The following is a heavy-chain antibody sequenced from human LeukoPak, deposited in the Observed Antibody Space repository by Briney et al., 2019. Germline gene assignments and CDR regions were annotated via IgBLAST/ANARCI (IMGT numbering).Heavy chain of an antibody. CDR2: ITGDGTRT. J-gene: IGHJ4*02. CDR3: ASRPRADMGPLDY. CDR1: GFTFSGCA. Sequence: GGSLRLSCAASGFTFSGCAMTWVRQAPGKGLEWVASITGDGTRTYYTDSVKGRFTISRDNSKNTLYLQMNSLRDDETAIYYCASRPRADMGPLDYWGQGTLLTVPT. D-gene: IGHD1-14*01. V-gene: IGHV3-23*01.